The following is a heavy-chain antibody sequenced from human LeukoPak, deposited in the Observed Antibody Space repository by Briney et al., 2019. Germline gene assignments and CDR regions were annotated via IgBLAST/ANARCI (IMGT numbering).Heavy chain of an antibody. CDR1: GGSISSFY. CDR3: ARGHDSSGYRIDY. D-gene: IGHD3-22*01. J-gene: IGHJ4*02. Sequence: SETLSLTCTVSGGSISSFYWSWIRQPPGKGLEWIGEINHSGSTNYNPSLKSRVTISVDTSKNQFSLTLSSVTAADTAVYYCARGHDSSGYRIDYWGQGTLVTVSS. V-gene: IGHV4-34*01. CDR2: INHSGST.